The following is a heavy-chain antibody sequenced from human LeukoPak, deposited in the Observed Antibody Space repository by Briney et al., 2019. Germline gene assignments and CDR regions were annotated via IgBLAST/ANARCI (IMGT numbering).Heavy chain of an antibody. D-gene: IGHD3-22*01. CDR1: GGSISSYY. CDR3: ARHGHYDSSGYAFDI. Sequence: SETLSLTCTVSGGSISSYYWSWIRQPAGKGLEWIGRIYTSGSTNYNPSLKSRVTMSVDTSKNQFSLKLSSVTAADTAVYYCARHGHYDSSGYAFDIWGQGTMVTVSS. J-gene: IGHJ3*02. V-gene: IGHV4-4*07. CDR2: IYTSGST.